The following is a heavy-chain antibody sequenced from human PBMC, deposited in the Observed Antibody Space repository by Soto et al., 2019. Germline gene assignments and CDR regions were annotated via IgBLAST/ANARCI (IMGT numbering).Heavy chain of an antibody. CDR1: GGFVSSGSYY. CDR2: MSHSGGT. CDR3: ARVERGTVTTVVDAFDI. D-gene: IGHD1-1*01. V-gene: IGHV4-61*01. Sequence: PSETLSLTCAVYGGFVSSGSYYWSWIRQPPGKGLEWIGGMSHSGGTHFNPSLKSRVTISVDTSKNQFSLNIYSVTAADTALYYCARVERGTVTTVVDAFDIWGPGTMVTVSS. J-gene: IGHJ3*02.